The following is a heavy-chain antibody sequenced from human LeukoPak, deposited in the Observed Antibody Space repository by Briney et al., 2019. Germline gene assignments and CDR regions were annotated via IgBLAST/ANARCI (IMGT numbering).Heavy chain of an antibody. CDR3: ARRGSWGESRPFDY. CDR1: GGAITNYY. CDR2: IYYTGST. Sequence: SETLSLTCGVSGGAITNYYWNWIRQAPGKGLEWLGYIYYTGSTTYNPSVKSRITISLDTSKKQISLKLRSVTAADTAVYCARRGSWGESRPFDYWGQGSLVTVSS. D-gene: IGHD3-16*01. J-gene: IGHJ4*02. V-gene: IGHV4-59*01.